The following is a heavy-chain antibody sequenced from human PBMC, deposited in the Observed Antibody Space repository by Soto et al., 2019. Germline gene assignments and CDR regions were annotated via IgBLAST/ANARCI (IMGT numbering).Heavy chain of an antibody. J-gene: IGHJ4*02. CDR3: AINAERNAHKFDF. V-gene: IGHV1-69*01. CDR1: GGIFKNFD. CDR2: IIPLFNAT. Sequence: QVQLVQSGSEVKRPGSSVKVSCKTSGGIFKNFDIGWVRQSPGQGLEWMGEIIPLFNATNYAQKFRGRVTDTADESTRTAYMELTRPTYDDTAVYFCAINAERNAHKFDFWGQGTLVIVSS. D-gene: IGHD2-2*01.